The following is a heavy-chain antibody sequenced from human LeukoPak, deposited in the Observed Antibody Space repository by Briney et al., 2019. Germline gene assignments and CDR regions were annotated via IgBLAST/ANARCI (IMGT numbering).Heavy chain of an antibody. V-gene: IGHV1-2*02. CDR1: GYTFTGYY. CDR3: ARDYGLRLGELSRFDY. J-gene: IGHJ4*02. D-gene: IGHD3-16*02. Sequence: GASVKVSCKASGYTFTGYYMHWVRQAPGRGLEWMGWINPNSGGTNYAQKFQGRVTMTRDTSISTAYMELSRLRSDDTAVYYCARDYGLRLGELSRFDYWGQGTLVTVSS. CDR2: INPNSGGT.